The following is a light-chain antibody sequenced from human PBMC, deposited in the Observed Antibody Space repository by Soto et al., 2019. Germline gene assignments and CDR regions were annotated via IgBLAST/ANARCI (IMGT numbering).Light chain of an antibody. V-gene: IGKV3-20*01. CDR2: GAS. Sequence: IVLTHSPGTLSFSPGEIATLSFRASQSVDSSYVAWYQQKPGQAPRLLMYGASNRATGIPDRFSGSGSGADFTLIIRRLEPEDLAVYYCQQYGNSPWTFGQGTKVDIK. CDR1: QSVDSSY. CDR3: QQYGNSPWT. J-gene: IGKJ1*01.